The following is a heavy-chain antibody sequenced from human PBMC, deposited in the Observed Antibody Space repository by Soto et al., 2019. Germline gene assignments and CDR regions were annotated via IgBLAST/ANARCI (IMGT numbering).Heavy chain of an antibody. CDR3: AKAAMVRGGGWFDP. CDR1: GFTFSSYA. D-gene: IGHD3-10*01. V-gene: IGHV3-23*01. CDR2: ISGSGGIT. Sequence: EVQLLESGGGLVQRGGSLRLSCAASGFTFSSYAMSWVRQAPGKGLEWVSAISGSGGITYYADSVKGRFTISRDNSKNTLYLQMNRLRVEDTAVYYCAKAAMVRGGGWFDPWGQGTLVTVSS. J-gene: IGHJ5*02.